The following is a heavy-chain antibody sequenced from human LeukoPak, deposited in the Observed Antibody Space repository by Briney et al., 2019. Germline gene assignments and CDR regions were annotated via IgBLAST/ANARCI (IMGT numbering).Heavy chain of an antibody. CDR2: ISGTDGST. V-gene: IGHV3-23*01. CDR1: GFTFSTYA. CDR3: AKAACTTSCYYNC. J-gene: IGHJ4*02. D-gene: IGHD2-2*01. Sequence: GASLRLSCAASGFTFSTYAMSWVRQAPGKGLEGVSAISGTDGSTYYADSLKGRFTISRDNSKNTLYLQMNSLRAEGTAVYYCAKAACTTSCYYNCWGQGTLVTVSS.